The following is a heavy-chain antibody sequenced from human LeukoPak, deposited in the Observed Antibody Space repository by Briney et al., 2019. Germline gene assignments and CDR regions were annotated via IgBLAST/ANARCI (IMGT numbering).Heavy chain of an antibody. Sequence: GVSLRLSCAASGFTFSSYSMNWVRQAPGKGLEWVASISIIRSYIYYADSVKGGFTISRDNTKNSLYVKMNSLRAEDKAVYYCARDLSSSGTYYFDYWGQGTMVTVSS. CDR3: ARDLSSSGTYYFDY. J-gene: IGHJ4*02. D-gene: IGHD6-13*01. CDR1: GFTFSSYS. CDR2: ISIIRSYI. V-gene: IGHV3-21*01.